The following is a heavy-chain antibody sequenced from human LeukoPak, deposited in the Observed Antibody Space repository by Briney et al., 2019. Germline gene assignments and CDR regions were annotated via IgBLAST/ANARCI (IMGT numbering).Heavy chain of an antibody. J-gene: IGHJ4*02. D-gene: IGHD6-13*01. CDR3: ARATAAGLDY. V-gene: IGHV4-59*01. CDR2: IYYSGST. Sequence: SGTLSLTCTVSGGSISSYYRSWIRQPPGKGLEWIGYIYYSGSTNYNPSLKSRVTISVDTSKNQFSLKLSSVTAADTAVYYCARATAAGLDYWGQGTLVAVSS. CDR1: GGSISSYY.